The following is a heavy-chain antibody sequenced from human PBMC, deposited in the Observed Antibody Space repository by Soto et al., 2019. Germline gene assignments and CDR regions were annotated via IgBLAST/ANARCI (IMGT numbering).Heavy chain of an antibody. D-gene: IGHD1-26*01. CDR2: ISGNTFNT. V-gene: IGHV3-23*01. Sequence: GGSLRLSCAASGFTFSSYAMTWVRQAPGKGLEWVSLISGNTFNTLYTDSVKGRFTISRDNSKNTLYLQMNSLRAEDTAIYYCAKQPLWVSGEFDYWGPGTLVTVSS. CDR3: AKQPLWVSGEFDY. CDR1: GFTFSSYA. J-gene: IGHJ4*02.